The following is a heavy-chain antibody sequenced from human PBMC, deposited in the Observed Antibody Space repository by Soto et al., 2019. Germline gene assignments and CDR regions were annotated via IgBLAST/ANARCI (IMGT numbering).Heavy chain of an antibody. Sequence: PSETLSLTCTVSGGSISSYYWSWIRQPAGKGLEWIGRIYTSGSTNYNPSLKSRVTMSVDTSKNQFSLKLSSVTAADTAVYYCARVIWSGGDYRRAFDFWGQGTMVTVSS. CDR3: ARVIWSGGDYRRAFDF. D-gene: IGHD2-21*01. V-gene: IGHV4-4*07. CDR2: IYTSGST. J-gene: IGHJ3*01. CDR1: GGSISSYY.